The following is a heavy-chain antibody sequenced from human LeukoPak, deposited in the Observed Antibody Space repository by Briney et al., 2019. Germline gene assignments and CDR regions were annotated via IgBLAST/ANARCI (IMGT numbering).Heavy chain of an antibody. V-gene: IGHV1-2*02. J-gene: IGHJ5*02. CDR2: INPNSGGT. CDR1: GYTFTRYY. Sequence: ASVKVSCKASGYTFTRYYMHWVRQAPGQGLEWMGWINPNSGGTNYAQKFQGRVTMTTDTSMTTAHMEVSRLTSDDTAVYYCARAGGRSWFDPWGPGTLVTVSS. CDR3: ARAGGRSWFDP.